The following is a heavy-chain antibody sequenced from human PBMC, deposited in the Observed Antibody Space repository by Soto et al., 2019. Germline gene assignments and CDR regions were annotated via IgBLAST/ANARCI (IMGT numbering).Heavy chain of an antibody. J-gene: IGHJ4*02. V-gene: IGHV3-23*01. Sequence: GGSLRLSCAASGFTFSSYAMSWVRQAPGKGLEWVSAISGSGGSTYYADSVKGRFTISRDNSKNTLYLQMNSLRAEDTAVYYCAKDELLFIAVAGHYFDYWGQGTLVTVSS. D-gene: IGHD6-19*01. CDR3: AKDELLFIAVAGHYFDY. CDR2: ISGSGGST. CDR1: GFTFSSYA.